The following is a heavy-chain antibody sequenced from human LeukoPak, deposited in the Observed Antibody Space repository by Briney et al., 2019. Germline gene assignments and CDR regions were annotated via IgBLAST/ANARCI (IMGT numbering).Heavy chain of an antibody. Sequence: SETPSLTCTVSGGSMVSYYWSWIRQPPGKGLEWIGYIYYSGSTNYNPSLKSRVTISVDTSKNQFSLKLTSVTAADTAVYYCARRLFGVVNAFDYWGQGALVTVSS. CDR1: GGSMVSYY. CDR2: IYYSGST. CDR3: ARRLFGVVNAFDY. V-gene: IGHV4-59*08. D-gene: IGHD3-3*01. J-gene: IGHJ4*02.